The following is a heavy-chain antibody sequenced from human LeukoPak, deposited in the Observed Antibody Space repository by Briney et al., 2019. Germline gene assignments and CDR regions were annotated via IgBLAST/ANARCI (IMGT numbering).Heavy chain of an antibody. CDR2: IYTMRNA. Sequence: SETPCLTCSLSGDSITSYYLNWIWDRPGAGLGWIWYIYTMRNAIYNPPLKSRVTISVDTSKNQFSLKLSSVTAADTAVYYCARQRKFTYYDFWSGYPPPYFDYWGQGTLVTVSS. CDR1: GDSITSYY. CDR3: ARQRKFTYYDFWSGYPPPYFDY. J-gene: IGHJ4*02. V-gene: IGHV4-4*09. D-gene: IGHD3-3*01.